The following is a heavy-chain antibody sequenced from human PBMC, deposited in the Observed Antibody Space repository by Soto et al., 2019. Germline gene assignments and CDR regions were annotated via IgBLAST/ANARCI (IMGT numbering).Heavy chain of an antibody. CDR2: ISSSSSYI. V-gene: IGHV3-21*01. CDR3: ERASYYYDSCGYYYVPPEWVLDI. J-gene: IGHJ3*02. CDR1: GFTFSSYS. D-gene: IGHD3-22*01. Sequence: PGGSLRLSCAASGFTFSSYSMNWVRQAPGKGLEWVSSISSSSSYIYYADSVKGRFTISRDNAKNSLYLQMNSLRAEDTAVYYSERASYYYDSCGYYYVPPEWVLDIWGQGTMVTVSS.